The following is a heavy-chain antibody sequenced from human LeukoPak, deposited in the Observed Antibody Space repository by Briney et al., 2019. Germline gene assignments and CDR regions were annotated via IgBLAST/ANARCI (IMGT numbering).Heavy chain of an antibody. CDR1: GFTFSSYS. V-gene: IGHV3-21*01. J-gene: IGHJ4*02. D-gene: IGHD2-15*01. Sequence: GGSLRLSCAASGFTFSSYSMNWVRQAPGKGLEWVSSISSSSSYIYYADSVKGRFTISRDNAKNSLYLQMNSLRAEDTAVYYCARDRSPYCSGGSCYSGGDYWGQGTLVTVSS. CDR3: ARDRSPYCSGGSCYSGGDY. CDR2: ISSSSSYI.